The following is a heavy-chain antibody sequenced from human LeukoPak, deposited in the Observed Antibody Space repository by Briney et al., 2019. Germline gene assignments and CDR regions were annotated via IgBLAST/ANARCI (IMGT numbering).Heavy chain of an antibody. Sequence: GGSLRLSCAASGFTFDDYAMHWVRQAPGKGLEWVSGISWNSGSIGYADSVKGRFTISRDNAKNSLYLQMNRLRAEDTALYYCAKDSGGNSDALGNPFDYWGQGTLVTVSS. CDR2: ISWNSGSI. CDR3: AKDSGGNSDALGNPFDY. D-gene: IGHD4-23*01. J-gene: IGHJ4*02. V-gene: IGHV3-9*01. CDR1: GFTFDDYA.